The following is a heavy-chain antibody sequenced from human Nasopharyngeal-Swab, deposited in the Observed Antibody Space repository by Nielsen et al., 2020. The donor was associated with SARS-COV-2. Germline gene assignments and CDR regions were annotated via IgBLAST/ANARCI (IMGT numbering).Heavy chain of an antibody. CDR1: GFTFSSYG. Sequence: GGSLRLSCAASGFTFSSYGMHWVRQAPGKGLECVAVLWYDGSNKYYADSVTGRFTISRDNSKNTLYLQMNSLSAEDTAVYYCASPPSFPWWGQGTTVTVSS. J-gene: IGHJ6*02. V-gene: IGHV3-33*01. CDR2: LWYDGSNK. CDR3: ASPPSFPW.